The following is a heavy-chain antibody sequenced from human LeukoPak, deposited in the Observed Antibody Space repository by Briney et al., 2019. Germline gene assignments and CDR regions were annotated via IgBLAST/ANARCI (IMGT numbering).Heavy chain of an antibody. CDR3: ARVRGGN. CDR1: GFTFSDSW. D-gene: IGHD2/OR15-2a*01. V-gene: IGHV3-74*03. J-gene: IGHJ4*02. Sequence: PGGSLRLSCEASGFTFSDSWTYWVRQAPGKGMLWIANINTYGTPTYADSVKGRFTISRDNAKNTQYLQMHSLRAEDTAVYYCARVRGGNWGQGTLVTVSS. CDR2: INTYGTP.